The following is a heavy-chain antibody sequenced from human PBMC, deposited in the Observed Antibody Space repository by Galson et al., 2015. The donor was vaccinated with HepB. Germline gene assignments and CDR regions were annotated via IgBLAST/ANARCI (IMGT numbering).Heavy chain of an antibody. V-gene: IGHV3-21*01. CDR2: ISSSSDYV. Sequence: SLRLSCAASGFTFNNYNMNWVRQAPGKGLEWVSSISSSSDYVHYADSVKGRFTISRDNAKNSLYLQMSSLRAEDTAVYYCAGDWGIAVSGTWWFDPWGRGTLVTVSS. CDR1: GFTFNNYN. CDR3: AGDWGIAVSGTWWFDP. J-gene: IGHJ5*02. D-gene: IGHD6-19*01.